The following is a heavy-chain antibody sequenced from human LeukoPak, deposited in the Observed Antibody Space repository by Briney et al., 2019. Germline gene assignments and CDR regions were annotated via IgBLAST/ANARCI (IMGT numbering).Heavy chain of an antibody. CDR1: GGSISSSSYF. V-gene: IGHV4-39*01. Sequence: PSETLSLTCTVSGGSISSSSYFWGWIRQPPGEGLEWIGTIYYSGSAYYNPSLKSRVTISVDTSNNQFSLKLSSVTAADTAVYYCARHSRLSRNPNNWFDPWGQGTLVTVSS. J-gene: IGHJ5*02. D-gene: IGHD6-13*01. CDR3: ARHSRLSRNPNNWFDP. CDR2: IYYSGSA.